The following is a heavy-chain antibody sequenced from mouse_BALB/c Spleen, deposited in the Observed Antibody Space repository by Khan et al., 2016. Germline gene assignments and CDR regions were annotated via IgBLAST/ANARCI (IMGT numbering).Heavy chain of an antibody. CDR3: ARWGGDYYAIYY. CDR2: ISRGSSTI. Sequence: VALVESGGGLVQPGGSRKLSCAASGFTFSSFGMHWVRQAPEKGLEWVAYISRGSSTIYYADTVKGRFTISRDNPKNTMFLQMTSLRSEDTAMYYCARWGGDYYAIYYWGQGTSVTVSS. CDR1: GFTFSSFG. V-gene: IGHV5-17*02. D-gene: IGHD3-3*01. J-gene: IGHJ4*01.